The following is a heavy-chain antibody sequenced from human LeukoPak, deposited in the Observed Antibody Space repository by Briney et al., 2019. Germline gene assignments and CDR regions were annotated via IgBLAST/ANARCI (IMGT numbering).Heavy chain of an antibody. V-gene: IGHV3-48*03. J-gene: IGHJ6*02. D-gene: IGHD2-2*01. CDR3: ARDGKNQLLGDYYYYGMDV. CDR1: GFTFSSFE. CDR2: ISSSGSSI. Sequence: GGSLRLSCAVSGFTFSSFEMNWVRQAPGKGLEWVSYISSSGSSIYYADSVKGRFTISRDNAKNSLYLEMNSLRAEDTAVYYCARDGKNQLLGDYYYYGMDVWGQGTTVTVSS.